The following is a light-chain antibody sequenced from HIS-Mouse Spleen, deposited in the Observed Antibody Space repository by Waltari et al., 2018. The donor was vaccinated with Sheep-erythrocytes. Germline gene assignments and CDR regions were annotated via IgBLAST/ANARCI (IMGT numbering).Light chain of an antibody. CDR3: QAWDSSTAV. V-gene: IGLV3-1*01. Sequence: SYELTQPPSVSVSPGQTASITCSGDKLGDKYACWYQQKPGQSPVLVIYQDSKRPSGITEPFSGSNSGNTATLTISGTQAMDEADYYCQAWDSSTAVFGGGTKLTVL. CDR1: KLGDKY. J-gene: IGLJ2*01. CDR2: QDS.